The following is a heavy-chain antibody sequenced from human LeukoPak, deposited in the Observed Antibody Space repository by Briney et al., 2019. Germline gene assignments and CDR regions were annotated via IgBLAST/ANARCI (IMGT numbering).Heavy chain of an antibody. CDR2: INPSGGST. CDR1: GYTFTSYY. J-gene: IGHJ4*02. CDR3: ARAVPNFNDGDY. Sequence: GASVKVSCKVSGYTFTSYYMHWVRQAPGQGLEWMGIINPSGGSTSYAQKFQGRVTMTRDMSTSTVYMELSSLRSEDTAVYYCARAVPNFNDGDYWGQGTLVTVSS. D-gene: IGHD1-1*01. V-gene: IGHV1-46*01.